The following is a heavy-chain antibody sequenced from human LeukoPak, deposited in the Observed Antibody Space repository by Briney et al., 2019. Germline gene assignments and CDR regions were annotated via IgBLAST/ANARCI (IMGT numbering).Heavy chain of an antibody. Sequence: SVKVSCKASGGTFSSYAISWVRQAPGQGLEWMGGIIPIFGTANYAQKLQGRVTITADESTSTAYMELSSLRSEDTAVYYCARGEVGSTSCYGMVCYYGMDVWGQGTTVTVSS. CDR1: GGTFSSYA. CDR3: ARGEVGSTSCYGMVCYYGMDV. V-gene: IGHV1-69*13. D-gene: IGHD2-2*01. J-gene: IGHJ6*02. CDR2: IIPIFGTA.